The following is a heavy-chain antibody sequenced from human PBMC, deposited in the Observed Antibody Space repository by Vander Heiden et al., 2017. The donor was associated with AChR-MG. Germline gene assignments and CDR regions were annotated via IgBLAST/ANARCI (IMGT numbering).Heavy chain of an antibody. CDR3: ASSSSSWYYGWFDP. J-gene: IGHJ5*02. D-gene: IGHD6-13*01. CDR1: GYSISSGYY. Sequence: QVQLQESGPGLVKPSETLSLTCAVSGYSISSGYYWGWLRQPPGKGLEWIGSIYHSGSTYHNPSLKGRVTISVDTSKNQFSLKLSSVTAADTAVYYCASSSSSWYYGWFDPWGQGTQVTVSS. V-gene: IGHV4-38-2*01. CDR2: IYHSGST.